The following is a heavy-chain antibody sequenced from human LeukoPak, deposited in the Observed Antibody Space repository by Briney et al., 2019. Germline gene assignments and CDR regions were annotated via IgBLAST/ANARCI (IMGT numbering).Heavy chain of an antibody. J-gene: IGHJ4*02. Sequence: LPGGSLRLSCAASGFTFSSYAMHWVRQAPGKGLEWVAVISYDGSNKYYADSVKGRFTISRDNSKNTLYLQMNSLRAEDTAVYYCARSLRFSAPRRGPPFSGSYYGYYFDYWGQGTLVTVSS. CDR2: ISYDGSNK. CDR3: ARSLRFSAPRRGPPFSGSYYGYYFDY. V-gene: IGHV3-30-3*01. CDR1: GFTFSSYA. D-gene: IGHD1-26*01.